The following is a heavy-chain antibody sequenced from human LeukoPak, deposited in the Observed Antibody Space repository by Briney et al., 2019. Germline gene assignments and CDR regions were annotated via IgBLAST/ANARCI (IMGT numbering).Heavy chain of an antibody. CDR1: GFTFSSYA. Sequence: PGGSLRLSSSASGFTFSSYAMSWVRQAPGKGLEWVSAISGSGGSTYYADSVKGRFTISRDNSKNTPYLQMNSLRAEDTAVYYCAKDSDYDFWSGYYPLGYWGQGTLVTVSS. D-gene: IGHD3-3*01. CDR2: ISGSGGST. CDR3: AKDSDYDFWSGYYPLGY. J-gene: IGHJ4*02. V-gene: IGHV3-23*01.